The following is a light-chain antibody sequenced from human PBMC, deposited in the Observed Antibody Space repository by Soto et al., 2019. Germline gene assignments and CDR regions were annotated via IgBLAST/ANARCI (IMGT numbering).Light chain of an antibody. CDR3: QSYDTSLRGRV. Sequence: QSVRTQPPSVSGAPGQRVTISCTGSSSNIGAGYDVHWYQQLPGTAPKLLIYGNSNRPSGVPDRFSGSKSGTSASLAITGLQAEDEADYYCQSYDTSLRGRVFGRGTKLTVL. J-gene: IGLJ3*02. V-gene: IGLV1-40*01. CDR2: GNS. CDR1: SSNIGAGYD.